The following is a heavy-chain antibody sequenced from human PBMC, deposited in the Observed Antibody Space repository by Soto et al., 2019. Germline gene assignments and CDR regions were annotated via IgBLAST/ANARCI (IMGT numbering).Heavy chain of an antibody. J-gene: IGHJ6*02. CDR1: GFTFSSYG. Sequence: GGSLRLSCAASGFTFSSYGMHWVRQAPGKGLEWVAVIWYDGSNKYYADSVKGRFTISRDNSKNTLYLQMNSLRAEDTAVYYCARGGRYCSGGSCYDGMDYGMDVWGQGTTVTVSS. CDR3: ARGGRYCSGGSCYDGMDYGMDV. D-gene: IGHD2-15*01. V-gene: IGHV3-33*01. CDR2: IWYDGSNK.